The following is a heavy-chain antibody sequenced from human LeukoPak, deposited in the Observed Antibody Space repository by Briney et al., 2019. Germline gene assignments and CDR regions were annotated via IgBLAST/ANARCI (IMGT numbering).Heavy chain of an antibody. Sequence: ASVKVSCKASGYTFTSYYMDWVRQAPGQGLEWMGIINPSGGSTSYAQKFQGRVTMTRDTSTSTVYMELSSLRSEDTAVYYCARGSGFQYRGITTNYYMDVWGKGTTVTVSS. CDR1: GYTFTSYY. V-gene: IGHV1-46*01. CDR2: INPSGGST. J-gene: IGHJ6*03. D-gene: IGHD3-22*01. CDR3: ARGSGFQYRGITTNYYMDV.